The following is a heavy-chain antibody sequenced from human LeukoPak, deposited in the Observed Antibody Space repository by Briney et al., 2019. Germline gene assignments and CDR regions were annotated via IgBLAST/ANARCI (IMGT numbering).Heavy chain of an antibody. CDR2: ISSTSTYI. CDR1: GFTFSSYS. D-gene: IGHD5-24*01. V-gene: IGHV3-21*01. J-gene: IGHJ4*02. Sequence: GGSLRLSCAASGFTFSSYSMDWVRQAPGKGLEWVSSISSTSTYIYYADSVKGRFTISRDNAKNSLYLQMKSLRAEDTAVYYCARDYEATMYYFDYWGQGTLVTVSS. CDR3: ARDYEATMYYFDY.